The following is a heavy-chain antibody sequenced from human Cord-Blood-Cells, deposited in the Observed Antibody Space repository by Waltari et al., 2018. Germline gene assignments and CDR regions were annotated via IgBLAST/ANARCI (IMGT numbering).Heavy chain of an antibody. CDR2: TYYRSKWYN. V-gene: IGHV6-1*01. D-gene: IGHD2-15*01. CDR3: AREGGYCSGGSCYNWFDP. CDR1: GDSVSSNSAA. J-gene: IGHJ5*02. Sequence: QVQLQQSGPGLVKPSQTLSLTCAISGDSVSSNSAAWNWIRQSQSRGLEWLGRTYYRSKWYNDYAVSVKSRITINPDTSKNQFSLQLNSVTPEDTAVYYCAREGGYCSGGSCYNWFDPWGQGTLVTVSS.